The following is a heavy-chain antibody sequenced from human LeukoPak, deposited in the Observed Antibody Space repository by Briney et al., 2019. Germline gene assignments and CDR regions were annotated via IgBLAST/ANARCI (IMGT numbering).Heavy chain of an antibody. V-gene: IGHV3-23*01. CDR3: TRNSGWYGLS. D-gene: IGHD6-19*01. Sequence: GGSLRLSCAASGFTLSSYAMSWVRRAPGKGLEWVSAISDSGNTYHADSVKGRFTISRDNSNNTLFLHLNSLRGEDTAVYYCTRNSGWYGLSWGLGTLVTVSS. J-gene: IGHJ1*01. CDR2: ISDSGNT. CDR1: GFTLSSYA.